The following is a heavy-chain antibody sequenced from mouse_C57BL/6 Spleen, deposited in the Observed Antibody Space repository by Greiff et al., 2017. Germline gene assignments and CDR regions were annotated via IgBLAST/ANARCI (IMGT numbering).Heavy chain of an antibody. D-gene: IGHD2-1*01. CDR1: GFTFSDYY. CDR3: ARGRGDGNYGFAY. Sequence: EVKLMESEGGLVQPGSSMKLSCTASGFTFSDYYMAWVRQVPEKGLEWVANINYDGSSTYYLDSLKSRFIISRDNAKNILYLQMSSLKSEDTATYYCARGRGDGNYGFAYWGQGTLVTVSA. J-gene: IGHJ3*01. V-gene: IGHV5-16*01. CDR2: INYDGSST.